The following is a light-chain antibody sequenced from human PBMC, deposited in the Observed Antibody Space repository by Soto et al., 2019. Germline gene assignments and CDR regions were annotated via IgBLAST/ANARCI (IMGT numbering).Light chain of an antibody. Sequence: EIVLTQSPGTLSLSPGERATLSCRASQSVRNNYLAWYQQRPGQAPRLLIYAASSRATGIPDRFSGSGSGTDFTLTISRLEPEDFAVYYCQHRSNWPLTFGGGTKVDIK. J-gene: IGKJ4*01. CDR3: QHRSNWPLT. CDR1: QSVRNNY. CDR2: AAS. V-gene: IGKV3D-20*02.